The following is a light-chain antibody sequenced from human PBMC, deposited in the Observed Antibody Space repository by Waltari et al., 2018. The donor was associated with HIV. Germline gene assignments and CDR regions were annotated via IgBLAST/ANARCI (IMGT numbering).Light chain of an antibody. J-gene: IGLJ2*01. CDR3: ATWDDSLNAYVV. CDR2: SNN. Sequence: QSVVTQPPSASRTPGQRVTLACSRSSSHIGRRTVPWYQQLPGTAHKLLIYSNNQRPSGVPDRFSGSKSGTSASLAISGLQSEDEADYYCATWDDSLNAYVVFGGGTKLTVL. CDR1: SSHIGRRT. V-gene: IGLV1-44*01.